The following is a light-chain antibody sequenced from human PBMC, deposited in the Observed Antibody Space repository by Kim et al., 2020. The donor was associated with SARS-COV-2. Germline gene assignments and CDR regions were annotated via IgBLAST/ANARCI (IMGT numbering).Light chain of an antibody. J-gene: IGKJ4*01. CDR1: QDISSS. CDR3: QLLNYNPLS. V-gene: IGKV1-9*01. CDR2: DAS. Sequence: ASVEDRVTIKCRARQDISSSFAWYQQKPGKAPNLLIYDASTLQSGVPSRFSGSGSGTEFALTISSLQPEDFATYYCQLLNYNPLSFGGGTKVDIK.